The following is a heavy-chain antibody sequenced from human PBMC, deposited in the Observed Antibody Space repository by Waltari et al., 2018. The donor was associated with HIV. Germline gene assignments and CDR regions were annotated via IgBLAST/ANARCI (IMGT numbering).Heavy chain of an antibody. CDR3: SWDDKAVFDY. V-gene: IGHV3-15*01. J-gene: IGHJ3*01. CDR1: GFKFRDAW. D-gene: IGHD1-26*01. CDR2: IKSEANGKTV. Sequence: EVKLVESGGDLVKAGGSLRLSCAASGFKFRDAWMSWVRQTPVGARQWSGNIKSEANGKTVDYLEALKRRFTISRDDSKEMSYLQIDGLKTDDTATYFCSWDDKAVFDYWGLGTTVIVSS.